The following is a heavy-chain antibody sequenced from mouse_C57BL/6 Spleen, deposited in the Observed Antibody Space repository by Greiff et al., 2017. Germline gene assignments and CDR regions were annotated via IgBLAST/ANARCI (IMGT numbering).Heavy chain of an antibody. CDR3: ARGSMGCDGYYGYAMDY. CDR1: GYTFTTYP. J-gene: IGHJ4*01. Sequence: QVQLQQSGAELVKPGASVKMSCKASGYTFTTYPIEWMKQNHGKSLEWIGNFHPYNDDTKYNEKFKGKATLTVEKSSSAVYLELSRLTSDDSAVYYCARGSMGCDGYYGYAMDYWGQGTSVTVSS. CDR2: FHPYNDDT. V-gene: IGHV1-47*01. D-gene: IGHD2-3*01.